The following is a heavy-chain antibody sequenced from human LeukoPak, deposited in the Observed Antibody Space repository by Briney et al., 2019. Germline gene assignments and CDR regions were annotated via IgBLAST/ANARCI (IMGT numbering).Heavy chain of an antibody. Sequence: ASVKVSCKASGYTFTSYYMHLVRQAPGQGLEWMGIVNPTGGSTTYAQKFQGRITMTRDTSTSTVYMELSSLRSEDTAVYYCARDPRYYDSGPNMDVWGKGTTVTVSS. J-gene: IGHJ6*03. D-gene: IGHD3-22*01. CDR2: VNPTGGST. V-gene: IGHV1-46*03. CDR3: ARDPRYYDSGPNMDV. CDR1: GYTFTSYY.